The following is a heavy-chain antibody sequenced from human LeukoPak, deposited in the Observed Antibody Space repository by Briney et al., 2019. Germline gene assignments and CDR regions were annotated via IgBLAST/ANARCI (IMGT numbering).Heavy chain of an antibody. Sequence: SETLSLTCAVYGGSFSGYYWSWIRQPPGKGLEWIEEINHSGSTNYNPSLKSRVTISVDTSKNQFSLKLSSVTAADTAVYYCARGGYSGSYPTIYCFDYWGQGTLVTVSS. J-gene: IGHJ4*02. D-gene: IGHD1-26*01. CDR3: ARGGYSGSYPTIYCFDY. CDR1: GGSFSGYY. V-gene: IGHV4-34*01. CDR2: INHSGST.